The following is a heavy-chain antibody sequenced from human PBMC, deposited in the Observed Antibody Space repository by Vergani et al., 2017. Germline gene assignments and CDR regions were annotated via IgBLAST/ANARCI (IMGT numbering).Heavy chain of an antibody. V-gene: IGHV4-31*03. CDR2: IYYSGST. D-gene: IGHD6-6*01. J-gene: IGHJ6*03. CDR1: GGSISSGGYY. CDR3: ARDQRIAARSRDRHYYYYMDV. Sequence: QFHLQESGPGLVKPSQTLSLTCTISGGSISSGGYYWSWIRQHPGKGLEWIGYIYYSGSTYYNPSLKSRVTISVDTSKNQFSLKLSSVTAADTAVYYCARDQRIAARSRDRHYYYYMDVWGKGTTVTVSS.